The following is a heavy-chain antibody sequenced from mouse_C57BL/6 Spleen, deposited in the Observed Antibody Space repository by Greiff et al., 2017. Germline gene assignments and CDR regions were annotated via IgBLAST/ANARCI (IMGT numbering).Heavy chain of an antibody. V-gene: IGHV14-2*01. CDR3: ARSGYGSSWFAY. D-gene: IGHD2-1*01. CDR1: GFNFKDYY. J-gene: IGHJ3*01. CDR2: IDPADGET. Sequence: EVQLQQSGAELVKPGASVKLSCTASGFNFKDYYMHWVKQRTEQGLEWIGRIDPADGETKYAPKFQGKATITADTSSNPAYLQVSSLTSEDTAVYYCARSGYGSSWFAYWGQGTLVTVSA.